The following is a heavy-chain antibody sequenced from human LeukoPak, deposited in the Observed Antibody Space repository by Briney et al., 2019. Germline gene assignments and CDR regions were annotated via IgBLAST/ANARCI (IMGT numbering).Heavy chain of an antibody. J-gene: IGHJ5*02. CDR1: GGSISSGGYY. CDR2: IYYSGST. Sequence: SETLSLTRTVSGGSISSGGYYWSWIRQHPGKGLEWIGYIYYSGSTYYNPSLKSRVTISVDTSKNQFSLKLSSVTAADTAVYYCARVYCSGGSCYWFDPWGQGTLVTVSS. V-gene: IGHV4-31*03. D-gene: IGHD2-15*01. CDR3: ARVYCSGGSCYWFDP.